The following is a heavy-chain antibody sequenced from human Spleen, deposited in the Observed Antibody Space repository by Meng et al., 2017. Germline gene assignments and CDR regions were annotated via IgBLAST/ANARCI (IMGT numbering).Heavy chain of an antibody. CDR1: GFTFSSYA. V-gene: IGHV3-33*08. D-gene: IGHD6-13*01. CDR2: IWLDGSNK. Sequence: GESLKISCAASGFTFSSYAMSWVRQAPGKGLEWVAVIWLDGSNKYYADSVKGRFTVSRDNSESTLYLQMNSLRADDTAVYYCARVSSYPYYFYGMDVWGQGTTVTVSS. CDR3: ARVSSYPYYFYGMDV. J-gene: IGHJ6*02.